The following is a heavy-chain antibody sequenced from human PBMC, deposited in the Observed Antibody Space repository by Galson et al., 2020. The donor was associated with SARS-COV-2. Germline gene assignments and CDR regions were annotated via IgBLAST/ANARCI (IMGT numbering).Heavy chain of an antibody. CDR2: IYHSGAT. J-gene: IGHJ2*01. V-gene: IGHV4-30-2*01. D-gene: IGHD5-18*01. CDR1: GTSISSGSYS. CDR3: ARRYTYGLSPYWYFDL. Sequence: SETLSLTCAVSGTSISSGSYSWNWIRQPPGKGLEWIGYIYHSGATYYNPSLKSRLTISVDRSKNHLSLELSSATAADTAVYYCARRYTYGLSPYWYFDLWGRGTLVTVSS.